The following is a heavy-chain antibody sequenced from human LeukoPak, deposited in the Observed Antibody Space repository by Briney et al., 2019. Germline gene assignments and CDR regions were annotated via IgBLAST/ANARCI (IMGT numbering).Heavy chain of an antibody. CDR2: ITGSGTII. V-gene: IGHV3-11*01. CDR1: GFTFNDYY. J-gene: IGHJ3*02. CDR3: ARDRNIVVVTGWNAFDI. D-gene: IGHD2-21*02. Sequence: SGGSLRLSCAASGFTFNDYYMSWIRQAPGKGLEWVSYITGSGTIINYADSVKGRFTISRDSAKNSLYLQMNSLRAEDTAVYYCARDRNIVVVTGWNAFDIWGQGTMVTVSS.